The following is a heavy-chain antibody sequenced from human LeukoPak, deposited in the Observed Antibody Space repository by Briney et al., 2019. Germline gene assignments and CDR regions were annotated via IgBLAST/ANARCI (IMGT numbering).Heavy chain of an antibody. J-gene: IGHJ5*02. D-gene: IGHD1-26*01. Sequence: PSETLSLTCTVSGGSISSSSYYWGWIRQPPGKGLEWIGSIYYSGSTYYNPSFKSRVTISVDTSKNQFSLKLSSVTAADTAVYYCARSRAFNSGAFDPWGQGSLVTVSS. CDR1: GGSISSSSYY. CDR2: IYYSGST. V-gene: IGHV4-39*01. CDR3: ARSRAFNSGAFDP.